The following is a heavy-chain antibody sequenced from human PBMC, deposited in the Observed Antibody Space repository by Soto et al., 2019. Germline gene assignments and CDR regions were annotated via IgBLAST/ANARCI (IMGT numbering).Heavy chain of an antibody. CDR1: GFTFSSYV. D-gene: IGHD2-2*01. CDR3: ATAISSPFSNFDS. J-gene: IGHJ4*02. V-gene: IGHV3-7*01. Sequence: GGSLRLSCAASGFTFSSYVMSWVRQAPGKGLEWVAGIREDAGGEDYADSVKGRFSISRDNAKNTLYLQLNSLRAEDTAVYYCATAISSPFSNFDSWGQGSLVTVSS. CDR2: IREDAGGE.